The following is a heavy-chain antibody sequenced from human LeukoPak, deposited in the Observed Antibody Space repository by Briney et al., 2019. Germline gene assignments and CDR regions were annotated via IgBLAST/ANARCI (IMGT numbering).Heavy chain of an antibody. Sequence: SETLSLTCAVFGGSFSGYYWSWIRQSPGKGLEWIGSIFYRGTTYYNPSLKSRVSISVDTSKNQFSLNLTSVTAADAAVYYCASCSRRPTFFDYWGQGTRVTVSS. V-gene: IGHV4-30-4*01. J-gene: IGHJ4*02. CDR1: GGSFSGYY. CDR2: IFYRGTT. D-gene: IGHD2-15*01. CDR3: ASCSRRPTFFDY.